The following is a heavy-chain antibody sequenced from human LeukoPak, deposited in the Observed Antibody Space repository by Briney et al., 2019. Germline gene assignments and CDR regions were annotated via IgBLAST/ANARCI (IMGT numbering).Heavy chain of an antibody. CDR2: IYYSGST. D-gene: IGHD2-2*01. V-gene: IGHV4-31*03. CDR3: ARDMAADCSSTSCYSAFDI. CDR1: GGSISSGGYY. J-gene: IGHJ3*02. Sequence: PSETLSLTCTVSGGSISSGGYYWSWIRQHPGKGLEWIGYIYYSGSTYYNPSLKSRVTISVDTSKNQFSLKLSSVTAADTAVYYCARDMAADCSSTSCYSAFDIWGQGTMVTVSS.